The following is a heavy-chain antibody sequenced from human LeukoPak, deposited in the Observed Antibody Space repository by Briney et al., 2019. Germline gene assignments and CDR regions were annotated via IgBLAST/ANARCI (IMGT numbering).Heavy chain of an antibody. CDR3: AREAGGYYDFWSGSYVDY. V-gene: IGHV1-8*01. D-gene: IGHD3-3*01. J-gene: IGHJ4*02. CDR1: GYTFTSYD. CDR2: MNPNSGNT. Sequence: ASVKVSCKASGYTFTSYDINWVRQATGQGLEWMGWMNPNSGNTGYAQEFQGRVTMTRDTSISTAYMELSSLRSEDTAVYYCAREAGGYYDFWSGSYVDYWGQGALVTVSS.